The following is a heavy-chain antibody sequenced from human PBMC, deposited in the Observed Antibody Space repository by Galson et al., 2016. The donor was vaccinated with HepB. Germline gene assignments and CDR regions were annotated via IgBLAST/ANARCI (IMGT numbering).Heavy chain of an antibody. CDR1: GYTFTSYG. CDR2: ISAYNGNT. V-gene: IGHV1-18*01. Sequence: SVKVSCKASGYTFTSYGISWVRQAPGQGLEWMGWISAYNGNTNYAQKLQGRVTMTTDTSTSTAYMELRSLRSDDTAVYYCAIVRSDYYYGMDVWGQGTTVTVSS. CDR3: AIVRSDYYYGMDV. J-gene: IGHJ6*02. D-gene: IGHD6-6*01.